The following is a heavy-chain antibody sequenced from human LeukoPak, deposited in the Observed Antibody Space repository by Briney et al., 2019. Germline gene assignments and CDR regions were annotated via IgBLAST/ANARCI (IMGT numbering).Heavy chain of an antibody. CDR3: AVPPYYDILTGDY. CDR2: ISGSGGST. V-gene: IGHV3-23*01. J-gene: IGHJ4*02. Sequence: GGSLRLSRAASGFTFSSYAMSWVRQAPGKGLEWVSAISGSGGSTYYADSVKGRFTISRDNSKNTLYLQMNSLRAEDTAVYYCAVPPYYDILTGDYWGQGTLVTVSS. CDR1: GFTFSSYA. D-gene: IGHD3-9*01.